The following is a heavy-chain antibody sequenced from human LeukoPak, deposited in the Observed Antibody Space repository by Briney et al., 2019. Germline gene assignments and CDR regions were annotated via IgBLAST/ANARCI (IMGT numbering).Heavy chain of an antibody. D-gene: IGHD6-13*01. Sequence: SVSVSCKPSGGTFSSDAISWVPQAPGQGLEWMVGIIPIFGTANYAQKFQGRVTITTDESTSTAYMELSSLRSEDTAVYYCARALGSSSWYYFDYWGQGTLVTVSS. CDR1: GGTFSSDA. CDR2: IIPIFGTA. J-gene: IGHJ4*02. V-gene: IGHV1-69*05. CDR3: ARALGSSSWYYFDY.